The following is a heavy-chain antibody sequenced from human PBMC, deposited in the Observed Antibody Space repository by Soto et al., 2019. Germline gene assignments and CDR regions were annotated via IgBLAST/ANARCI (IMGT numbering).Heavy chain of an antibody. CDR1: GYTLSELS. CDR3: AAGFASTNLDF. J-gene: IGHJ4*02. CDR2: FDPEDGET. D-gene: IGHD3-16*01. Sequence: ASVKISCKVSGYTLSELSLHWVRQTPESGLEWMGGFDPEDGETIYAQKFEDRVTMTEETSSDTAYMELNSRRPEDTGVYFCAAGFASTNLDFWGQGTMVTVSS. V-gene: IGHV1-24*01.